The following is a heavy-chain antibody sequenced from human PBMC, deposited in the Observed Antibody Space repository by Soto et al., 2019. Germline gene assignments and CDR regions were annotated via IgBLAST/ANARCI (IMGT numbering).Heavy chain of an antibody. J-gene: IGHJ4*02. Sequence: SQTLSLTCAISGDSVSSNSAAWNWIRQSPSRGLEWLGRAYYRSKWYNDYAVSVKSRITINPDTSKNQFSLQLNSVTPEDTAVYYCARMVDTAMVNVPFDYWGQGTLVTVSS. CDR1: GDSVSSNSAA. D-gene: IGHD5-18*01. CDR2: AYYRSKWYN. V-gene: IGHV6-1*01. CDR3: ARMVDTAMVNVPFDY.